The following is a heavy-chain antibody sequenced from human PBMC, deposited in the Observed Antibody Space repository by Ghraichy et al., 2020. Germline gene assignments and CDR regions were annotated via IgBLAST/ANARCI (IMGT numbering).Heavy chain of an antibody. V-gene: IGHV4-59*01. CDR3: ASRYSSGQNDAFDI. CDR2: IYYSGST. Sequence: SETLSLTCTVSGGSISSYYWSWIRQPPGKGLEWIGYIYYSGSTNYNPSLKSRVTISVDTSKNQFSLKLSSVTAADTAVYYCASRYSSGQNDAFDIWGQGTMVTVSS. CDR1: GGSISSYY. J-gene: IGHJ3*02. D-gene: IGHD6-19*01.